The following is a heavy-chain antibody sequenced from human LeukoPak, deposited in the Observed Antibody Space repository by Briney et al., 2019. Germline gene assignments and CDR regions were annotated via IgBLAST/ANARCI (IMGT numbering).Heavy chain of an antibody. V-gene: IGHV1-69*04. J-gene: IGHJ4*02. CDR2: IIPILDIP. Sequence: ASVKVSCKASGGLFSSYAISWVRQAPGQGLEWMGRIIPILDIPNYAQKFQGRVTITADRSTSTVYMELSSLKTEDTAVYYCTTDGPLSITIFGVVIIFDYWGQGTLVTVSS. CDR1: GGLFSSYA. CDR3: TTDGPLSITIFGVVIIFDY. D-gene: IGHD3-3*01.